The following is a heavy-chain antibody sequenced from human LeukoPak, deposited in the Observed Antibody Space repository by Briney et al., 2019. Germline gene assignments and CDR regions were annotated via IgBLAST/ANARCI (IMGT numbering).Heavy chain of an antibody. CDR1: GYSFTSYW. D-gene: IGHD3-10*01. V-gene: IGHV5-51*01. CDR2: IYPGDSDT. Sequence: GESLKICCKGSGYSFTSYWIGWVRQMPGKGLEWMGIIYPGDSDTRYSPSFQGQVTISADKSISTAYLQWSSLKASDTAMYYCARRYYGSGAQDYYYGMDVWGQGTTVTVSS. CDR3: ARRYYGSGAQDYYYGMDV. J-gene: IGHJ6*02.